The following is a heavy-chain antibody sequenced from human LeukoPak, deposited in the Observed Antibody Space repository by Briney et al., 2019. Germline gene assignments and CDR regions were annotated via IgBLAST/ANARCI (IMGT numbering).Heavy chain of an antibody. CDR1: GYTFTGYY. J-gene: IGHJ3*02. CDR3: ARDGYDSSGYYPLGAFDI. Sequence: ASVKVSCKASGYTFTGYYMHWVRQAPGQGPEWMGWINPNSGGTNYAQKFQGRVTMTRDTSISTAYMELSRLRSDDTAVYYCARDGYDSSGYYPLGAFDIWGQGTMVTVSS. D-gene: IGHD3-22*01. CDR2: INPNSGGT. V-gene: IGHV1-2*02.